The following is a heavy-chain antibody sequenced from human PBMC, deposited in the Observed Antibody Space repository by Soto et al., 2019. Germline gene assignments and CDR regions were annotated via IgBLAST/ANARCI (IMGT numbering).Heavy chain of an antibody. J-gene: IGHJ4*02. CDR3: ARCTYGYHYFDY. V-gene: IGHV4-34*01. D-gene: IGHD3-16*02. CDR2: INHSGST. Sequence: WETRTLTCAVYGGSFSGYYWSWIRQPPGKGLEWIGEINHSGSTNYNPSLKSRVTISVDTSKNQFSLKLSSVTAADTAVYYCARCTYGYHYFDYWGQGILVTVSS. CDR1: GGSFSGYY.